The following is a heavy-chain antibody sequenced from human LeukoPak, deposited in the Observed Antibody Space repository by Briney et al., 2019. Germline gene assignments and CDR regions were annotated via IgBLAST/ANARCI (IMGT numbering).Heavy chain of an antibody. J-gene: IGHJ6*03. V-gene: IGHV4-61*02. Sequence: SETLSLTCTVSGGSISSGSYYWSWIRQPAGKGLEWIGRIYASGSTNYNPSLKSRVTISVDTSKNQFSLKLSSVTAADTAVYYCAREGLYYYGSGSYYYYYYMDVWGKGTTVTISS. CDR1: GGSISSGSYY. CDR3: AREGLYYYGSGSYYYYYYMDV. D-gene: IGHD3-10*01. CDR2: IYASGST.